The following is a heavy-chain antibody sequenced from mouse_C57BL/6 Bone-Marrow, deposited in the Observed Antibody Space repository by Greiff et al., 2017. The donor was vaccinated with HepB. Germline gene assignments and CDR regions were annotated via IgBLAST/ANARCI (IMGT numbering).Heavy chain of an antibody. D-gene: IGHD1-1*01. CDR1: GFTFSNYW. CDR2: IRLKSDNYAT. V-gene: IGHV6-3*01. CDR3: TGEITT. J-gene: IGHJ2*01. Sequence: EVQGVESGGGLVQPGGSMKLSCVASGFTFSNYWMNWVRQSPEKGLEWVAQIRLKSDNYATHYAESVRGRFTISIDDSRSSVYLQMNNLRAEATGTYYCTGEITTGGQGTTLTVSS.